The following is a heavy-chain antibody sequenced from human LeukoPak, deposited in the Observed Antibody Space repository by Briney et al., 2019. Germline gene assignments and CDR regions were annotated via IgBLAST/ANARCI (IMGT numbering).Heavy chain of an antibody. J-gene: IGHJ6*02. CDR3: ARLTYYDFWSGYYTLTDYYYGMDV. Sequence: PSETLSLTCTVSGGSISSSSYYWGWIRQPPGKGLEWIGSIYYSGSTYYSPSLKSRVTISVDTSKNQFSLKLSSVTAADTAVYYCARLTYYDFWSGYYTLTDYYYGMDVWGQGTTVTVSS. V-gene: IGHV4-39*01. CDR2: IYYSGST. D-gene: IGHD3-3*01. CDR1: GGSISSSSYY.